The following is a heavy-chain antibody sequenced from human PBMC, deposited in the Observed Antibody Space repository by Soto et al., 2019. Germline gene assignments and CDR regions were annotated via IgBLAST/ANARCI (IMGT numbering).Heavy chain of an antibody. CDR2: IYYSGST. V-gene: IGHV4-31*03. CDR3: ARDRIMRTYYYDSSGDYYYYGMDV. D-gene: IGHD3-22*01. CDR1: GGSISSGGYY. Sequence: SETLSLTCTVSGGSISSGGYYWSWIRQHPGKGLERIGYIYYSGSTYYNPSLKSRVTISVDTSKNQFSLKLSSVTAADTAVYYCARDRIMRTYYYDSSGDYYYYGMDVWGQGTTVTVSS. J-gene: IGHJ6*02.